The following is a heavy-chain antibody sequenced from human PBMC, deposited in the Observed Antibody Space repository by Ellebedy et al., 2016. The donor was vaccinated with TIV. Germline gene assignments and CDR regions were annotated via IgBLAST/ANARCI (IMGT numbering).Heavy chain of an antibody. CDR3: AKRRVAGRFYGMDV. D-gene: IGHD2-15*01. V-gene: IGHV3-30*18. CDR2: ISYDGTNT. CDR1: GFIFSGIG. J-gene: IGHJ6*02. Sequence: GGSLRLSXAASGFIFSGIGMHWVRQAPGKGLEWVAAISYDGTNTFYADSVKGRFTVSRDNSKNTLYLEANSLRVADTAVYYCAKRRVAGRFYGMDVWGQGTTVTVSS.